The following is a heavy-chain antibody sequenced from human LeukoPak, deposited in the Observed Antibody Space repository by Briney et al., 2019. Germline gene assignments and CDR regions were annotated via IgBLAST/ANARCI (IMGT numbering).Heavy chain of an antibody. CDR3: ARGGIRSGSLTRNYYYYYYMDV. Sequence: SETLSLTCTVSGGSISSYYWSWIRQPAGKGLEWIGRIYTSGSTNYNPSLKSRVTMSVDTSKNQFSLKLSSVTAADTAVYYYARGGIRSGSLTRNYYYYYYMDVWGKGTTVTVSS. CDR1: GGSISSYY. CDR2: IYTSGST. V-gene: IGHV4-4*07. D-gene: IGHD3-10*01. J-gene: IGHJ6*03.